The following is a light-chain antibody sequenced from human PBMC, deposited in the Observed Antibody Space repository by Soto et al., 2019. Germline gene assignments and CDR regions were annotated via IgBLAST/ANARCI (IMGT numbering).Light chain of an antibody. V-gene: IGKV1-9*01. Sequence: DIPLPQSPSFLSASVGDRVTIPCRASQGISSYLDGYQQKPGKAPKLLIYASSTLHSGVPSKFSGSGSGTEFTRTISSLQPEDFSTYYCQQLKSHALTFGPGNKVDIK. CDR3: QQLKSHALT. J-gene: IGKJ3*01. CDR1: QGISSY. CDR2: ASS.